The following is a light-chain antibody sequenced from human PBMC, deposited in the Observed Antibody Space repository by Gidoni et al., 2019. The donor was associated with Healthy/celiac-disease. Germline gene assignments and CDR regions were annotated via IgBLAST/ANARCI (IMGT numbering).Light chain of an antibody. V-gene: IGKV1-12*01. Sequence: DIQMTQSPSSVSASVGDRVTITCRASQGISSWLAWYQQKPGKAPKLLIYAASSLQSGVPSRFSGGGSGAEFSLTTSSLQPQDFSTYYCEQANSISLTFGGGTKVEIK. CDR2: AAS. CDR3: EQANSISLT. CDR1: QGISSW. J-gene: IGKJ4*01.